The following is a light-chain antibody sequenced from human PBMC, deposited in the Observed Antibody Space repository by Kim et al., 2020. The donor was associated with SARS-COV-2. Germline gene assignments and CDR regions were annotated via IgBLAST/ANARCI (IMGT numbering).Light chain of an antibody. Sequence: NFMLTQTHSVSESPGKTVTISCTRSSGSIASNSVQWYQQRPGSSPTTVIYEDKYRPSGVPDRFSGSIDSSSNSASLTISGLKTEDETDYYCQSYDSSNHGVFGGGTKLTVL. J-gene: IGLJ3*02. CDR1: SGSIASNS. V-gene: IGLV6-57*01. CDR3: QSYDSSNHGV. CDR2: EDK.